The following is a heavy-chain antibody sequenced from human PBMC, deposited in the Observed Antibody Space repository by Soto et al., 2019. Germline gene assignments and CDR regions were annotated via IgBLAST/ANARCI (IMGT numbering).Heavy chain of an antibody. CDR1: GFTFSDYY. CDR3: ARDWSDPDCGDPLADY. J-gene: IGHJ4*02. Sequence: QVQLVESGGGLVKPGGSLRLSCAASGFTFSDYYMSWIRQAPGKGLEWVSYISSSSSYTNYADSVKGRFTISRDNAKNSLYLQMNSLRAEDTAVYYCARDWSDPDCGDPLADYWGQGTLVTVSS. V-gene: IGHV3-11*06. D-gene: IGHD4-17*01. CDR2: ISSSSSYT.